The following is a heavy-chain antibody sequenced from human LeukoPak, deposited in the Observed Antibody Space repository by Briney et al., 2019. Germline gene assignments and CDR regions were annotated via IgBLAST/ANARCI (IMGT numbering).Heavy chain of an antibody. D-gene: IGHD5-18*01. CDR1: GGSISSSSYY. V-gene: IGHV4-39*07. CDR3: ARAGLTLGGYGFDY. J-gene: IGHJ4*02. Sequence: SETLSLTCTVSGGSISSSSYYWGWIRQPPGKGLEWIGSIYYSGSTYYNPSLKSRVTISVDTSKNQFSLKLSSMTAADTAVYYCARAGLTLGGYGFDYWGQGALVTVSS. CDR2: IYYSGST.